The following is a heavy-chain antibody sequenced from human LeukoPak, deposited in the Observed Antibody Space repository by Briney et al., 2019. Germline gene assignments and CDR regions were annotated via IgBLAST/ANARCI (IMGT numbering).Heavy chain of an antibody. J-gene: IGHJ4*02. D-gene: IGHD6-13*01. CDR3: ARAAGIAAAPEGQIYDY. V-gene: IGHV4-34*01. Sequence: SETLSLTRAVYGGSFSGYYWSWIRQPPGKGLEWIGEINHSGSTNYNPSLKSRVTISVDTSKDQFSLKLSSVTAADTAVYYCARAAGIAAAPEGQIYDYWGQGTVVTVSS. CDR1: GGSFSGYY. CDR2: INHSGST.